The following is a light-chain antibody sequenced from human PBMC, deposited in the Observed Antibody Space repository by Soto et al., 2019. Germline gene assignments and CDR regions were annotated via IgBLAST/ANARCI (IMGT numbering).Light chain of an antibody. CDR3: QQDDDWPRT. Sequence: EIGMTQSPPTLYVSKGERATLSCRASQSVNNNLAWYQHKPGQAPRLLIHATSTRATGVPARFSGTGSGTEFTLTISSLQSEDFAVYYCQQDDDWPRTLGQGTKVDSK. CDR2: ATS. CDR1: QSVNNN. J-gene: IGKJ1*01. V-gene: IGKV3-15*01.